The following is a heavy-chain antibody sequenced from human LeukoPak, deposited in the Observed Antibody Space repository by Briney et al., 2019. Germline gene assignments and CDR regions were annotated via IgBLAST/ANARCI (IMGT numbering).Heavy chain of an antibody. CDR1: GGAISNTSYY. V-gene: IGHV4-39*01. J-gene: IGHJ3*02. D-gene: IGHD1-1*01. Sequence: SETLSLTCTVSGGAISNTSYYWGWIRQPPGKGLEWIGNINYSGTTYYNPSLKSRVTISVDTSKNQFSLMLSSVTAADTAVYYCARHTLTTGTSQAFDIWGQGAMVSVSS. CDR3: ARHTLTTGTSQAFDI. CDR2: INYSGTT.